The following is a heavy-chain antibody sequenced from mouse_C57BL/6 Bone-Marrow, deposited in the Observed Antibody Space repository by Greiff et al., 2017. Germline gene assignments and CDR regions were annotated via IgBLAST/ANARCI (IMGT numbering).Heavy chain of an antibody. D-gene: IGHD2-5*01. CDR2: ISSGSSTI. V-gene: IGHV5-17*01. CDR1: GFTFSDYG. CDR3: ARTYYSNYGYFDY. Sequence: EVQGVESGGGLVKPGGSLKLSCAASGFTFSDYGMHWVRQAPEKGLEWVAYISSGSSTIYYADTVKGRFTIARDNAKNTLLLQMTSLRSEDTAMYYCARTYYSNYGYFDYWGQGTTLTVSS. J-gene: IGHJ2*01.